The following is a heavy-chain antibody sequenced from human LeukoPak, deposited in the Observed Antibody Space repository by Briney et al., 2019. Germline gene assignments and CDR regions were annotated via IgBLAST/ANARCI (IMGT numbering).Heavy chain of an antibody. V-gene: IGHV3-30*02. J-gene: IGHJ3*02. CDR3: ARGHYYYDSSGYLGADAFDI. D-gene: IGHD3-22*01. CDR2: IRYDGSNK. Sequence: GGSLRLSCAASGFTFSSYSMNWVRQAPGKGLEWVAFIRYDGSNKYYADSVKGRFTISRDNAKNSLYLQMNNLRAEDTAVYYCARGHYYYDSSGYLGADAFDIWGQGTMVTVSS. CDR1: GFTFSSYS.